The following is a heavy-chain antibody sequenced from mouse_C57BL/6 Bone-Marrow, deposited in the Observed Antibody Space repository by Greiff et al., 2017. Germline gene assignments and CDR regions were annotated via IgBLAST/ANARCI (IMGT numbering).Heavy chain of an antibody. V-gene: IGHV1-80*01. Sequence: VQLQQSGAELVKPGASVKISCKASGYAFSSYWMNWVKQRPGKGLEWIGQIYPGDGDTNYNGKFKGKDTLTADKSSSTAYMQLSSLTSEDSAVYFCARWDYYGSGGYFDYWGQGTTLTVSS. D-gene: IGHD1-1*01. CDR2: IYPGDGDT. CDR3: ARWDYYGSGGYFDY. CDR1: GYAFSSYW. J-gene: IGHJ2*01.